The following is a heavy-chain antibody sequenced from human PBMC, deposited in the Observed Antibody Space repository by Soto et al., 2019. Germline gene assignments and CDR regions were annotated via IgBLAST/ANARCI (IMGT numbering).Heavy chain of an antibody. D-gene: IGHD3-3*01. J-gene: IGHJ4*02. CDR3: ASGRTIFGVVTDY. V-gene: IGHV4-34*01. CDR2: INHSGST. Sequence: QVQLQQWGAGLLKPSETLSLTCAVYGGSFSGYYWSWIRQPPGKGLELIGEINHSGSTNYNPSLKRRGTISVETSKNQFSLKLSFVTAADTAVYYCASGRTIFGVVTDYWGQGTLVTVSS. CDR1: GGSFSGYY.